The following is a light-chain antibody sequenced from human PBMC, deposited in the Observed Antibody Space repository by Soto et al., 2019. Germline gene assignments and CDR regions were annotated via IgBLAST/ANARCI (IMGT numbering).Light chain of an antibody. CDR3: QQRSN. CDR1: ECVCSY. V-gene: IGKV3-11*01. CDR2: DAS. Sequence: EIVLTQSPATLSLSPGERATLSCRASECVCSYLAWYQQKPGQAPRLLIYDASNRATGIRARFSGSGAGTDFNRTISSLVPEDFAVYYCQQRSNFGPGTKGPIK. J-gene: IGKJ3*01.